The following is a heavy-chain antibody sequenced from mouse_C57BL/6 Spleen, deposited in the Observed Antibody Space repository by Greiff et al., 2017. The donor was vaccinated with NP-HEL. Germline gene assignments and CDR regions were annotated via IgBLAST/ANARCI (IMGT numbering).Heavy chain of an antibody. D-gene: IGHD1-1*01. CDR3: ARDRSTTVVAPFAY. V-gene: IGHV5-4*01. CDR2: ISDGGSYT. CDR1: GFTFSSYA. J-gene: IGHJ3*01. Sequence: EVKVEESGGGLVKPGGSLKLSCAASGFTFSSYAMSWVRQTPEKRLEWVATISDGGSYTYYPDNVKGRFTISRDNAKNNLYLQMSHLKSEDTAMYYCARDRSTTVVAPFAYWGQGTLVTVSA.